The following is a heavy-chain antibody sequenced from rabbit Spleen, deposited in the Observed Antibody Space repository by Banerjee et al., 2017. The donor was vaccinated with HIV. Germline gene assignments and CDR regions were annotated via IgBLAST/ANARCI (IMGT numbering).Heavy chain of an antibody. Sequence: QEQLVESGGGLVQPEGSLTLTCTASGFSFSSNYWICWVRQAPGKGLEWIACIYGGSSGSTYYASWAKGRFTISKPSSTTVTLQLTSLTVADTATYFCARDSGTSFSSYGMDLWGPGTLVTVS. D-gene: IGHD8-1*01. J-gene: IGHJ6*01. CDR1: GFSFSSNYW. CDR2: IYGGSSGST. CDR3: ARDSGTSFSSYGMDL. V-gene: IGHV1S45*01.